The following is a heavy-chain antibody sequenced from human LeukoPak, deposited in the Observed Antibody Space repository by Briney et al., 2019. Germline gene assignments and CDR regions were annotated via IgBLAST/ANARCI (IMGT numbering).Heavy chain of an antibody. CDR1: GDSVSSKGAA. V-gene: IGHV6-1*01. D-gene: IGHD3-10*01. J-gene: IGHJ4*02. CDR3: WGSGSDFDY. CDR2: TYYRSKWYN. Sequence: SQTLSLTCAISGDSVSSKGAAWNWIRQSPSRGLEWLGRTYYRSKWYNEYAISVEGRVTINSDTSKNQFSLQLNSVTPEDTAEYFCWGSGSDFDYWGQGTLVTVSS.